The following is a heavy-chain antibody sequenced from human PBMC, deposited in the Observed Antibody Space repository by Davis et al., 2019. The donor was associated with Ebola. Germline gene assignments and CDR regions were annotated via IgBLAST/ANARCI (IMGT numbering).Heavy chain of an antibody. V-gene: IGHV1-2*02. J-gene: IGHJ4*02. D-gene: IGHD1-26*01. CDR3: ARDKPSGSYSSDY. CDR2: INLSSGGT. Sequence: ASVKVSCNASGYSFTGYYMHWVRQAPGQGLEWMGWINLSSGGTKYVQKFQGRVTMTRDTSVSTAYMELSRLTSDDTAVYYCARDKPSGSYSSDYWGQGTLVTVSS. CDR1: GYSFTGYY.